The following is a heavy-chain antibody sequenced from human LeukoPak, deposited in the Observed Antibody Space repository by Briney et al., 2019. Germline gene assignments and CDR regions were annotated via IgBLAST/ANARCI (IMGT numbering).Heavy chain of an antibody. CDR2: IKSKTAGGTT. V-gene: IGHV3-15*01. CDR3: ATEYYGSYNY. D-gene: IGHD1-26*01. Sequence: GGSLRLSCAASGFTFSNYWMSWVRQAPGKGLEWVGHIKSKTAGGTTDYAAPVKGRFTILRDDSNNMLYLQMNSLKDEDTAVYYCATEYYGSYNYWGQGSLVTVSS. CDR1: GFTFSNYW. J-gene: IGHJ4*02.